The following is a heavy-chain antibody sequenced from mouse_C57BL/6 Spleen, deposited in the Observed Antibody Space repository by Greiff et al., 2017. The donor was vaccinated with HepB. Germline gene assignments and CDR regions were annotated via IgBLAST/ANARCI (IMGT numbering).Heavy chain of an antibody. Sequence: VQVVESGPGLVQPSQSLSITCTVSGFSLTSYGVHWVRQSPGKGLEWLGVIWRGGSTDYNAAFMSRLSITKDNSKSQVFFKMNSLQADDTAIYYCAKESGNYVWYFDVWGTGTTVTVSS. CDR1: GFSLTSYG. V-gene: IGHV2-5*01. D-gene: IGHD2-1*01. CDR3: AKESGNYVWYFDV. J-gene: IGHJ1*03. CDR2: IWRGGST.